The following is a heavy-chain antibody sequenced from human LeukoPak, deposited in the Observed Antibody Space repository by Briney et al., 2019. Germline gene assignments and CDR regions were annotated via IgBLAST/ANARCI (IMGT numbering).Heavy chain of an antibody. CDR3: AREEGYCSSTSCYVL. J-gene: IGHJ4*02. CDR2: ITPIFGTA. V-gene: IGHV1-69*06. CDR1: GGTFSSYA. Sequence: GASVKVSCKASGGTFSSYAISWVRQAPGQGLEWMGGITPIFGTANYAQKFQGRVTITADKSTSTAYMELSSLRSEDTAVYYCAREEGYCSSTSCYVLWGQGTLVTVSS. D-gene: IGHD2-2*01.